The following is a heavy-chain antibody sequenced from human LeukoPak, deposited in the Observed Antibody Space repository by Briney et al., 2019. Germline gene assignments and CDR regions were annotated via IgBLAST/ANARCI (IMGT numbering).Heavy chain of an antibody. Sequence: GGSLRLSCAASGFTFSSYEMNWVRQAPGKGLEWVSGINWNGISTGYADSVKGRFTISRDNAKNSLSLQMNSLRAEDTALYYCARGGAYSGYDYWGHGTLVTVSS. CDR2: INWNGIST. J-gene: IGHJ4*01. D-gene: IGHD5-12*01. CDR3: ARGGAYSGYDY. CDR1: GFTFSSYE. V-gene: IGHV3-20*04.